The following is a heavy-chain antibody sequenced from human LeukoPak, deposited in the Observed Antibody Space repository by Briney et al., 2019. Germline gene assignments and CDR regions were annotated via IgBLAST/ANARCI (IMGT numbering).Heavy chain of an antibody. D-gene: IGHD6-19*01. CDR3: AKDVAPDSGWDLDY. CDR2: IYNSGAKI. V-gene: IGHV3-23*01. Sequence: PGGSLRLSCAVSGLTFSTYSMTWVRQGPGKGLEWDSSIYNSGAKIFYADSVKGRFTISRDNSKNMLYLQMNSLRVEDTAVYYCAKDVAPDSGWDLDYWGQGTLVTVSS. CDR1: GLTFSTYS. J-gene: IGHJ4*02.